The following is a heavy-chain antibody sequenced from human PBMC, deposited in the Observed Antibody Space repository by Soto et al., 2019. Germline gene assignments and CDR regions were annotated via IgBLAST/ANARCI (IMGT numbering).Heavy chain of an antibody. D-gene: IGHD5-12*01. CDR1: GFTFNTYG. J-gene: IGHJ4*02. Sequence: PGGSLRLSCAASGFTFNTYGMHWVRQAPGKGLEWVAVISYDGSDKYYADSLKGRFTISRDNSKNTLYLQMNSLRAEDTAVYYCAKDLARWLQLPYFDYWGQGTLVTVSS. CDR3: AKDLARWLQLPYFDY. CDR2: ISYDGSDK. V-gene: IGHV3-30*18.